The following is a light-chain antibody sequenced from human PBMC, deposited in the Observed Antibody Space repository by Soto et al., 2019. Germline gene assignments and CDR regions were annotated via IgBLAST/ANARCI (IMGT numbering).Light chain of an antibody. Sequence: IQMTQSPSSLSASVGDRVTITCRASQDIADYLAWYQQKPGQVPNLLIYAASTLQSGVPSRFSGSGSGTDFTLTITGLQPEDVATYYCQNYTSAPWTFGQGTKVEIK. V-gene: IGKV1-27*01. CDR2: AAS. J-gene: IGKJ1*01. CDR1: QDIADY. CDR3: QNYTSAPWT.